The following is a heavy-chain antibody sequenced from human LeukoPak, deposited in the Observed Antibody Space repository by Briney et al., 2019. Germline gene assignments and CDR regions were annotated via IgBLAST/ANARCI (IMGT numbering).Heavy chain of an antibody. CDR3: ASGGYYGSGSYRRSPYAFDI. D-gene: IGHD3-10*01. V-gene: IGHV1-69*06. J-gene: IGHJ3*02. CDR1: GSTFSSCA. CDR2: IIPIFGTA. Sequence: GSSVKVSFKASGSTFSSCAISWVRQAPGQGLEWMGGIIPIFGTANYAQKFQGRVTITADKSTSTVYMELSSLSSEDTAVYYCASGGYYGSGSYRRSPYAFDIWGQGTMVTVSS.